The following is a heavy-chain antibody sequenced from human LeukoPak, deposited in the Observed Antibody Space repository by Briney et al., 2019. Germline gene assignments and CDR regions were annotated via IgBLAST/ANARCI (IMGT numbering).Heavy chain of an antibody. D-gene: IGHD3-9*01. J-gene: IGHJ4*02. V-gene: IGHV3-23*01. CDR3: AKWGDFDVLTGYYVPDF. CDR1: GFTFSNYA. CDR2: ITGSGGNT. Sequence: GAFLRLSCAASGFTFSNYAMSWVRQAPGKGLEWVSAITGSGGNTYYADSVKGRFTISRDNSKNTLYLQMNSLRDEDTAVYYCAKWGDFDVLTGYYVPDFWGQGTLVTVSS.